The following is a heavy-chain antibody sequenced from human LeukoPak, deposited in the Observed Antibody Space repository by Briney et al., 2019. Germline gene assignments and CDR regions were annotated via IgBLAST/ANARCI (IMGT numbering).Heavy chain of an antibody. CDR1: GFTFSSYS. Sequence: GGSLRLSCAASGFTFSSYSMNWVRQAPGKGLEWVSYISSSSSTIYYADSVKGRFTISRDDAKNSLYLQMNSLRAEDTAVYYCARHLNYYLDYWGQGTLVTVSS. V-gene: IGHV3-48*01. CDR2: ISSSSSTI. J-gene: IGHJ4*02. CDR3: ARHLNYYLDY. D-gene: IGHD3-10*01.